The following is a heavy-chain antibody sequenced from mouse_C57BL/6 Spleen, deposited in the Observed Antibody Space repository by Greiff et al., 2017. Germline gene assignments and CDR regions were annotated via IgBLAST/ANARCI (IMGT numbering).Heavy chain of an antibody. CDR3: ARAGSGNSDY. CDR1: GYAFSSYW. CDR2: IYPGDGDT. V-gene: IGHV1-80*01. J-gene: IGHJ2*01. D-gene: IGHD1-3*01. Sequence: QVTLKESGAELVKPGASVKISCKASGYAFSSYWMNWVKQRPGKGLEWIGQIYPGDGDTNYNGKFKGKATLTADKSSSTAYMQRSSLTSEDSAVYVWARAGSGNSDYWGQGTTLTVSS.